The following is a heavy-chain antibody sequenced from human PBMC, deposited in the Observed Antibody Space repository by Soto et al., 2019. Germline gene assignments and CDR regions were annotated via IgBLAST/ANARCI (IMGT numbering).Heavy chain of an antibody. V-gene: IGHV3-23*01. CDR2: ISVTGSGT. Sequence: EVQLLESGGGLVQPGGSLGLSCAASGFTFSSYDMSWVRQAPGKGLEYVSSISVTGSGTYYADSVKGRFTISRDNSKNTLYLQMNSLRVEDTAVYYCARTTTTKSRDYWGQGTLVTASS. CDR3: ARTTTTKSRDY. D-gene: IGHD4-17*01. CDR1: GFTFSSYD. J-gene: IGHJ4*02.